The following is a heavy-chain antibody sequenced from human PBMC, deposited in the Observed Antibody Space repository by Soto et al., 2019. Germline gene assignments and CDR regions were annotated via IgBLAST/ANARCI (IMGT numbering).Heavy chain of an antibody. J-gene: IGHJ4*02. D-gene: IGHD3-22*01. CDR1: GGTFSSYA. CDR3: AADFYYDSSGYMVYYFDY. CDR2: IIPIFGTA. Sequence: SLKVCCKSSGGTFSSYAISWVRQAPGQGLEWMGGIIPIFGTANYAQKFQGRVTITADESTSTAYMELSSLRSEDTAVYYCAADFYYDSSGYMVYYFDYWGQGTLVTSPQ. V-gene: IGHV1-69*13.